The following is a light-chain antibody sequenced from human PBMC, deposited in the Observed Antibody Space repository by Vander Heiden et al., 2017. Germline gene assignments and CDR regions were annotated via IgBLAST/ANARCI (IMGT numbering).Light chain of an antibody. J-gene: IGKJ4*01. Sequence: DIQMTQSPSTLSASVGDTVTMTCRASQSISSWLAWYQQKPGKAHNLLIYKSSSLETGVPSRFRGRGHGTEFTLTISSLQPDDFATYYCQQYNSYPITFGGGTKLEI. CDR3: QQYNSYPIT. CDR1: QSISSW. V-gene: IGKV1-5*03. CDR2: KSS.